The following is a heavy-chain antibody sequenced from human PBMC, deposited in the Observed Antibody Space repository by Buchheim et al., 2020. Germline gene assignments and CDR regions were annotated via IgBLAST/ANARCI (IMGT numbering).Heavy chain of an antibody. D-gene: IGHD2-15*01. CDR3: ARGGKICSGGTCFTNWFDP. V-gene: IGHV4-61*08. Sequence: QVQLQESGPGLVKPSQTLSLTCTVSGGSISSGGYYWSWIRQPPGKGLEWIGYIYYSGSTNYNPSLKSRVTISVDTSKNQFSLKLSSVTAADTAVYYCARGGKICSGGTCFTNWFDPWGQGTL. CDR2: IYYSGST. CDR1: GGSISSGGYY. J-gene: IGHJ5*02.